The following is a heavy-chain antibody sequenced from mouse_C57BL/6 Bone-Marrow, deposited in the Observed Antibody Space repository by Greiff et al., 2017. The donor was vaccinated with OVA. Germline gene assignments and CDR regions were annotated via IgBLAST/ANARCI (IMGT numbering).Heavy chain of an antibody. CDR3: ARLPAWFAY. D-gene: IGHD2-12*01. CDR2: ISDGGSYT. Sequence: VQLKESGGGLVKPGGSLKLSCAASGFTFSSYAMSWVRQTPEKRLEWVATISDGGSYTYYPDNVKGRFTISRDNAKNNLYLQMSHLKSEDTAMYYCARLPAWFAYWGQGTLVTVSA. CDR1: GFTFSSYA. V-gene: IGHV5-4*01. J-gene: IGHJ3*01.